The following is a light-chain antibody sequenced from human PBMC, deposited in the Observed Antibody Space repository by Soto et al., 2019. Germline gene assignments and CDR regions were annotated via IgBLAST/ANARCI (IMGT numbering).Light chain of an antibody. Sequence: EIVLTQSPGTLSLSPGERAALSCSASQSVTRTYLAWYQQRPGQAPRLLIYGASSRATGIPDRFSGSGSGTDFSLTISRREPEDFAVYYCQQYGSSPLTFGQGTKVEIK. CDR2: GAS. CDR1: QSVTRTY. CDR3: QQYGSSPLT. V-gene: IGKV3-20*01. J-gene: IGKJ1*01.